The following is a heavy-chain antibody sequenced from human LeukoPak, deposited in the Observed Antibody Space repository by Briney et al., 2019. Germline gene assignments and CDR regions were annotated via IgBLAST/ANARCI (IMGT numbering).Heavy chain of an antibody. J-gene: IGHJ4*02. CDR3: AKVGDSYGSGSCSY. Sequence: SQTLSLTCAISGDSVSTNSAAWNWIRQSPSRGLEWLGRTYYRSKWYNDYAVSVKGRITINPDTSKNQFSLQLNSVTPEDTAVYYCAKVGDSYGSGSCSYWGQGTLVTVSS. CDR1: GDSVSTNSAA. D-gene: IGHD3-10*01. CDR2: TYYRSKWYN. V-gene: IGHV6-1*01.